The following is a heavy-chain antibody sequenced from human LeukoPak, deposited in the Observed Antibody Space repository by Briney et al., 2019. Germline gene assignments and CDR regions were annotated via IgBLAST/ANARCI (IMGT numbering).Heavy chain of an antibody. Sequence: GGSLRLSCEVSGFTFTDYWMNWVRQAPGKRPEWVASIRQDGSEKTYVESVKGRFTISRDNTKNSLSLQLNGLRAEDTAVYYCARDGTAAGLYFDLWGQGTLVTVSS. CDR2: IRQDGSEK. J-gene: IGHJ4*01. CDR1: GFTFTDYW. V-gene: IGHV3-7*01. CDR3: ARDGTAAGLYFDL. D-gene: IGHD6-13*01.